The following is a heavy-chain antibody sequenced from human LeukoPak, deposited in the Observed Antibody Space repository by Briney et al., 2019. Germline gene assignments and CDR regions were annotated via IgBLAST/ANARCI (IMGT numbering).Heavy chain of an antibody. CDR1: GGTFSSYA. V-gene: IGHV1-69*13. CDR2: IIPIFGTA. CDR3: ARDEGFGVVTAYNWFDP. Sequence: SVKVSCKASGGTFSSYAISWVRQAPGQGLEWMGGIIPIFGTANYARKFQGRVTITADESTSTAYMELSSLRSEDTAVYYCARDEGFGVVTAYNWFDPWGQGTPVTVSS. J-gene: IGHJ5*02. D-gene: IGHD3-3*01.